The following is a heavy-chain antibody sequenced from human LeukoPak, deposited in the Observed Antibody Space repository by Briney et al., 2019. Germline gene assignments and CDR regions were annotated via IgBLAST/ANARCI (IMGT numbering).Heavy chain of an antibody. D-gene: IGHD4-17*01. CDR1: GYMLSDYA. Sequence: ASVKVSCKASGYMLSDYAIQWVRQAPGHGLEWMGWINAGNGKTKYSQKFQGRVTITRETSASTAYVELSGLRSEDTAVYYCARARWTSTVATYYLDYWGQGTLVTVSS. J-gene: IGHJ4*02. V-gene: IGHV1-3*01. CDR3: ARARWTSTVATYYLDY. CDR2: INAGNGKT.